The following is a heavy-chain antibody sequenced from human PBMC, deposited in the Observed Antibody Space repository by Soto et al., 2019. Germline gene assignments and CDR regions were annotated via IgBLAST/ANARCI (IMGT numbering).Heavy chain of an antibody. CDR2: ISAYNGNT. J-gene: IGHJ6*02. CDR3: AITRVVYSSGDGMAV. V-gene: IGHV1-18*01. CDR1: GYTFTSYG. Sequence: ASVKVSCKASGYTFTSYGISWVRQAPGQGLEWMGWISAYNGNTNYAQKLQGRVTMTTDTSTSTAYMELRSLRSDDTAVYYCAITRVVYSSGDGMAVWGQGTTVTVSS. D-gene: IGHD6-19*01.